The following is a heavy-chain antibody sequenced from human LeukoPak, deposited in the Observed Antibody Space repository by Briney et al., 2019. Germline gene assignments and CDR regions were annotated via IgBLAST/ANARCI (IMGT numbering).Heavy chain of an antibody. J-gene: IGHJ4*02. Sequence: SETLSLTCTVSGNSINRGYYWGWIRQPPGKGLEWIGSFYHSVSTYYNPSLKSRVTISVDTSKNQFSLKLSSVTAADTAVYYCARDMRGGNSYYFDSWSQGTLVTVSS. CDR3: ARDMRGGNSYYFDS. CDR2: FYHSVST. V-gene: IGHV4-38-2*02. D-gene: IGHD4-23*01. CDR1: GNSINRGYY.